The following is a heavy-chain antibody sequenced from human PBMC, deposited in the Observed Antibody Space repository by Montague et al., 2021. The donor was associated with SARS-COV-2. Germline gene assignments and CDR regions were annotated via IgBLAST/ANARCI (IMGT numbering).Heavy chain of an antibody. Sequence: SLRLSCAASGFTFSSYGMHWVRQAPGKGLEWVAVIWYDGNNKYYADSVKGRFTISRDNSKNTLYLQMNSLRAEDTAVYYCARDSKSYYYGSFFRGGNYFDYWGQGTLVTVSS. J-gene: IGHJ4*02. CDR1: GFTFSSYG. D-gene: IGHD3-10*01. V-gene: IGHV3-33*01. CDR3: ARDSKSYYYGSFFRGGNYFDY. CDR2: IWYDGNNK.